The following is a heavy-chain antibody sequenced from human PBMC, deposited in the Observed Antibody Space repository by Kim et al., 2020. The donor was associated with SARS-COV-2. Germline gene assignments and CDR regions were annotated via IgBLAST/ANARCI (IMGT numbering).Heavy chain of an antibody. J-gene: IGHJ3*02. D-gene: IGHD3-9*01. Sequence: ASVKVSCKASGYTFTSYYMHWVRQAPGQGLEWMGIINPSGGSTSYAQKFQGRVTMTRDTSTSTVYMELSSLRSEDTAVYYCARDYYDILTGYYYDAFDIWGQGKMVTVSS. V-gene: IGHV1-46*01. CDR3: ARDYYDILTGYYYDAFDI. CDR1: GYTFTSYY. CDR2: INPSGGST.